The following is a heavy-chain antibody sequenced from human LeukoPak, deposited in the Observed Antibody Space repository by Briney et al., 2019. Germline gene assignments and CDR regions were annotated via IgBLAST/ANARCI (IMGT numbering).Heavy chain of an antibody. V-gene: IGHV4-34*01. CDR3: ASGFSSSWSFAAFDI. CDR1: VGSFSGYY. D-gene: IGHD6-13*01. CDR2: INHSGST. J-gene: IGHJ3*02. Sequence: ASETLSLTCAVYVGSFSGYYWSWIRQPPGKGLEWIGEINHSGSTNYNPSLKSRVTKSVNTSKNQYSLKLSSMTAAATAVYDCASGFSSSWSFAAFDIWGQGTMVTVSS.